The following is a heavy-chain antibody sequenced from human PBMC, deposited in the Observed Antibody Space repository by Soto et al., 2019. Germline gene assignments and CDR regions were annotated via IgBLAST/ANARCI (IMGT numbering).Heavy chain of an antibody. J-gene: IGHJ5*02. V-gene: IGHV4-59*08. CDR3: ARQGGWFDP. CDR2: IYYSGST. CDR1: GGSIRSYY. Sequence: QVQLQESGPGLVKPSETLSLTCTVSGGSIRSYYWSWFRQPPGKGLEWIGSIYYSGSTNYKPSLKSRVTISVDTSKSQFSLKLNSVNAADTAVYYCARQGGWFDPWGQGTLVTVSS. D-gene: IGHD1-26*01.